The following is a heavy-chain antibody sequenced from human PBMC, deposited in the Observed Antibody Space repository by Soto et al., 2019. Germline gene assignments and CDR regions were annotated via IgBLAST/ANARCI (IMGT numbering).Heavy chain of an antibody. CDR3: ARTGERWILGYYFDY. D-gene: IGHD2-2*03. CDR1: GGSISSGGYY. J-gene: IGHJ4*02. V-gene: IGHV4-31*03. Sequence: QVQLQESGPGLVKPSQTLSLTCTVSGGSISSGGYYWSWIRQHPGKGLEWIGYIYYSRSTYYNPSLKSRVTISVDTSKDPFSLKLSPVPAADTAVYYCARTGERWILGYYFDYWGQGTLVTVSS. CDR2: IYYSRST.